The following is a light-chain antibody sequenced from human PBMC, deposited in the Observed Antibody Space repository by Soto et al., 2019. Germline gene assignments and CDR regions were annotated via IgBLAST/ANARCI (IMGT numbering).Light chain of an antibody. CDR1: QSISSS. CDR2: DTS. J-gene: IGKJ5*01. V-gene: IGKV1-39*01. CDR3: QQSYSTPT. Sequence: DIQMTQSPSSLSASVGDRVTITCRASQSISSSLNWFQQKAGKAPKLLIYDTSSLQSGVPPRFLGRGSGTDFTLTISSLQPEDFATYYCQQSYSTPTFGQGTRLEIK.